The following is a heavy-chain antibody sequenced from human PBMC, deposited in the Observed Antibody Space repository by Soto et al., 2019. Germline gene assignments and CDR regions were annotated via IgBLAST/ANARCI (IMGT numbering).Heavy chain of an antibody. CDR1: GFTFSDYY. Sequence: PGGSLRLSCAASGFTFSDYYISWIRQAPGKGLEWVSYISSSSSYTNYADSVKGRFTISRDNAKNSLYLQMNSLRAEDTAVYYCARDLAVAGLDAFDIWGQGTMVTVSS. CDR2: ISSSSSYT. D-gene: IGHD6-19*01. CDR3: ARDLAVAGLDAFDI. J-gene: IGHJ3*02. V-gene: IGHV3-11*06.